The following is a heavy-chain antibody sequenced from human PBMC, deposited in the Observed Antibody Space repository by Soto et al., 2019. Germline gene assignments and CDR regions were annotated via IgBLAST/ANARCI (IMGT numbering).Heavy chain of an antibody. CDR3: ARPYPNMDWFDP. CDR1: GFTFSDYY. V-gene: IGHV3-11*01. Sequence: QVQLVESGGGLVKPGGSLRLSCAASGFTFSDYYMSWIRQAPGKGLEWVSYISSSGSTIYYADSVKGRFTISRHNAKNLLYLQMTSLKAEDTAVYYCARPYPNMDWFDPWGQGTLVTVSS. J-gene: IGHJ5*02. CDR2: ISSSGSTI. D-gene: IGHD2-2*02.